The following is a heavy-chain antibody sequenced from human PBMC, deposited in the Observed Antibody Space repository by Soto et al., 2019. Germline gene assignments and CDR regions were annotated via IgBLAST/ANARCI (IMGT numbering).Heavy chain of an antibody. D-gene: IGHD3-10*01. V-gene: IGHV3-66*01. Sequence: EVQLVESGGGLVQPGGSLRLSCAASGFTVSSNYMSWVRQAPGKGLEWVSVIYSGGSTYYADSVKGRFTISRDNSKITLYLQMNSLRAEDTAVYYCARDQMVRGVIITGYWGQGTLVTVSS. CDR2: IYSGGST. CDR1: GFTVSSNY. J-gene: IGHJ4*02. CDR3: ARDQMVRGVIITGY.